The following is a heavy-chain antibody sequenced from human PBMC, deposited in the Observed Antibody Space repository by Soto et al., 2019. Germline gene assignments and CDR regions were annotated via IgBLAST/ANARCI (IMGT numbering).Heavy chain of an antibody. CDR3: ATGRYGSRSYYNWQLFDY. V-gene: IGHV1-3*01. CDR2: INAGNGNT. D-gene: IGHD3-10*01. Sequence: ASVKVSCKASGYTFTSYAMHWVRQAPGQRLEWMGWINAGNGNTKYSQKFQGRVTITRDTSASTAYMELSSLRSEDTAVYYCATGRYGSRSYYNWQLFDYRGQGTLVTVSS. CDR1: GYTFTSYA. J-gene: IGHJ4*02.